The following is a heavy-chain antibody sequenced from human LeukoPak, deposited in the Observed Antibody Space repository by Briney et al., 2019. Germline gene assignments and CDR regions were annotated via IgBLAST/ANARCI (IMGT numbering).Heavy chain of an antibody. Sequence: PGGSLRLSCAASGFTFSSYAMSWVRQAPGKGLEWVSAISGSGRSTYYADSVKGRFTISRANSKNTLYLQMNSLRAEDTAVYYCAKDAGPYYYDSSGYYYFDYWGQGTLVTVSS. CDR2: ISGSGRST. CDR1: GFTFSSYA. CDR3: AKDAGPYYYDSSGYYYFDY. J-gene: IGHJ4*02. V-gene: IGHV3-23*01. D-gene: IGHD3-22*01.